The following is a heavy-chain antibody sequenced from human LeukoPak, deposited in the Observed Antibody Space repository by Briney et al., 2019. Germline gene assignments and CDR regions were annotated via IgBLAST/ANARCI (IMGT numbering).Heavy chain of an antibody. Sequence: GGSLRLSCAASGFTFSSYSMNWVRQAPGKGLEWVSSISSSSYIYYADSVKGRFTISRDNAKNSLYLRMNSLRAEDTAVYYCARVTYGSGTYGAFDYWGQGTLVTVSS. CDR2: ISSSSYI. V-gene: IGHV3-21*04. CDR1: GFTFSSYS. CDR3: ARVTYGSGTYGAFDY. J-gene: IGHJ4*02. D-gene: IGHD3-10*01.